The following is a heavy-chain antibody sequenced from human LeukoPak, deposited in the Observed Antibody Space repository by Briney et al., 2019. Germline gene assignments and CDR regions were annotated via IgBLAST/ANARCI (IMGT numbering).Heavy chain of an antibody. D-gene: IGHD4-17*01. J-gene: IGHJ4*02. CDR3: ARTPVGFNTVTPTDVRY. CDR1: GYTLTELS. CDR2: FDPEDGET. Sequence: ASVKVSCKVSGYTLTELSMHWVRQAPGKGLEWMGGFDPEDGETIYAQKFQGRVTMTEDTSTDTAYMELSSLRSDDTAMYYCARTPVGFNTVTPTDVRYWGQGTLVTVSS. V-gene: IGHV1-24*01.